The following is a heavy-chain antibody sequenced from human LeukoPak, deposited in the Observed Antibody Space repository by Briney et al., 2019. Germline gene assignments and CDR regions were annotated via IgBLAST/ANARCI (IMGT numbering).Heavy chain of an antibody. J-gene: IGHJ5*02. Sequence: ASVKVSCKASGYTFTSYYMHWVRQAPGQGLEWMGIINPSGGSTSYAQMFQGRVTMTRDTSTSTVYMELSSLRSEDTAVYYCARYRRDSSSQNWFDPWGQGTLVTVSS. V-gene: IGHV1-46*03. D-gene: IGHD6-6*01. CDR2: INPSGGST. CDR3: ARYRRDSSSQNWFDP. CDR1: GYTFTSYY.